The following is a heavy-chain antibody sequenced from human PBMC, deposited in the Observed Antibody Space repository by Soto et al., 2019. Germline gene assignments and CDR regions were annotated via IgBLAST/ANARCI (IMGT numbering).Heavy chain of an antibody. V-gene: IGHV1-2*02. CDR1: GYTFTGYY. CDR2: INPNSGGT. Sequence: QVQLVQSGAEVKKPGASVKVSCKASGYTFTGYYMHWVRQAPGQGLEWMGWINPNSGGTNYAQKFQGRVTMTRDTSVGTDDMELSRLRSDDTAVYYCARDRRDIVVVPAAPSNWFDPWGQGTLVTVSS. D-gene: IGHD2-2*01. J-gene: IGHJ5*02. CDR3: ARDRRDIVVVPAAPSNWFDP.